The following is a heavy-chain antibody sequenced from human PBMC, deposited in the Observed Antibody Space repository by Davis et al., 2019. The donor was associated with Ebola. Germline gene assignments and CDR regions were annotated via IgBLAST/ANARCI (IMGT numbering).Heavy chain of an antibody. D-gene: IGHD3-10*01. Sequence: GESLKISCAASGFTFVNYAMSWVRQAPGKGLEWVSSISGSGGNTFYADSVRGRFSISRDNSKNTIYLQMNSLRAEDTAVYYCSKYFLSGSYSHYDYWGQGNLVTVSS. CDR1: GFTFVNYA. J-gene: IGHJ4*02. CDR3: SKYFLSGSYSHYDY. V-gene: IGHV3-23*01. CDR2: ISGSGGNT.